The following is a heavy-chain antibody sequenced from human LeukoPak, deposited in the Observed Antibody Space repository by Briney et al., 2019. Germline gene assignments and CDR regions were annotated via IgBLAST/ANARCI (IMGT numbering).Heavy chain of an antibody. CDR1: GFTVSSNY. CDR3: AREDRDYGDYEFDY. CDR2: IYSGGST. V-gene: IGHV3-66*02. Sequence: GGSLRLSCAASGFTVSSNYMSWVRQAPGKGLEWVSVIYSGGSTNYADSVKGRFTISRDNSKNTLYLQMNSLRAEDTAVYYCAREDRDYGDYEFDYGGQGTRVTVSA. D-gene: IGHD4-17*01. J-gene: IGHJ4*02.